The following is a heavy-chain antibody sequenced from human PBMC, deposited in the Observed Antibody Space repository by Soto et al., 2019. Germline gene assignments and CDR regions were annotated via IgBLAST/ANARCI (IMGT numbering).Heavy chain of an antibody. V-gene: IGHV3-66*01. CDR3: AREKFTMILGFYYFEF. D-gene: IGHD3-22*01. J-gene: IGHJ4*02. Sequence: EVQLLESGGGLVQPGGSLRLSCAASGFTVSANYMSWVRQAPGKGLEWVSVIYESGRTHYEDSVKNRFTISRDNSKNTRNLQITSLTAEDTAMYYCAREKFTMILGFYYFEFWGQGTLVNVSS. CDR2: IYESGRT. CDR1: GFTVSANY.